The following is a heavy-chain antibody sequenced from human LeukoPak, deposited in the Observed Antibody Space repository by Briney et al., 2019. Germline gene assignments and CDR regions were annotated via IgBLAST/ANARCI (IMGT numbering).Heavy chain of an antibody. V-gene: IGHV1-69*13. Sequence: SVTVSCTASGGTFSSYAISWVRQAPGQGLEWMGGIIPIFGTANYAQKFQGRVTITADESTSTAYMELSSLRSEDTAVYYCARSPTPYYDFWSGKPYYFDYWGQGTLVTVSS. CDR2: IIPIFGTA. J-gene: IGHJ4*02. CDR3: ARSPTPYYDFWSGKPYYFDY. D-gene: IGHD3-3*01. CDR1: GGTFSSYA.